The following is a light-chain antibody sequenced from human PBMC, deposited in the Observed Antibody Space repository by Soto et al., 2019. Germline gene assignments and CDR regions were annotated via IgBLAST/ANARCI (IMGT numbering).Light chain of an antibody. J-gene: IGLJ2*01. CDR2: DVS. Sequence: QSALTQPRSVSGSPGQSVTISCTGTSSDVGGYNYVSWYQQHPGKAPKLMIFDVSKRPSGVPDRFSGSKSGNPASLTISGVQADDEADYSCCSCVGSHAVFGGGTKLTVL. CDR3: CSCVGSHAV. V-gene: IGLV2-11*01. CDR1: SSDVGGYNY.